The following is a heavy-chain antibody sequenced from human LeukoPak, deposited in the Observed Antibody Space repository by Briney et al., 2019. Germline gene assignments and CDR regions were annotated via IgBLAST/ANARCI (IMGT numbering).Heavy chain of an antibody. CDR2: ISGSGGST. CDR3: ARDGFSGWYYFDY. J-gene: IGHJ4*02. Sequence: GGSLRLSCAASGFTFSSYAMSWVRQAPGKGLEWVSAISGSGGSTYYADSVKGRFTISRDNSKNTLYLQMNSLRAEDTAVYYCARDGFSGWYYFDYWGQGTLVTVSS. V-gene: IGHV3-23*01. CDR1: GFTFSSYA. D-gene: IGHD6-19*01.